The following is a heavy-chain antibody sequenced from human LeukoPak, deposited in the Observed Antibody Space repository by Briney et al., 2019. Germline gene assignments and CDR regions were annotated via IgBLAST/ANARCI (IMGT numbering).Heavy chain of an antibody. V-gene: IGHV3-21*01. Sequence: GGSLRLSCAASGFTFSDYAMDWVRQAPGKGLEWVSAISSSSAYIFYADSVKGRFTISRDNAKNSVSPQMNSLRAEDTAVYYCARIFRYQLVDYYALDVWGQATTVTVPS. CDR1: GFTFSDYA. CDR2: ISSSSAYI. CDR3: ARIFRYQLVDYYALDV. J-gene: IGHJ6*02. D-gene: IGHD2-2*01.